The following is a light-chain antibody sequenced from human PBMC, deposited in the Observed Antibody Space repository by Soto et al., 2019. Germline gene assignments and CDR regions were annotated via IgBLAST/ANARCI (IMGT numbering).Light chain of an antibody. CDR1: QSVSSNY. Sequence: IVLKQSPGTLSLSPGEGATISCRASQSVSSNYLAWYQQKPGQAPRLLIYGASSRAAGIPDRFSGSGSGTDFTLTISRLEPEDLAVYYCQQYCSVPRTFGQGTKVEIK. V-gene: IGKV3-20*01. CDR2: GAS. CDR3: QQYCSVPRT. J-gene: IGKJ1*01.